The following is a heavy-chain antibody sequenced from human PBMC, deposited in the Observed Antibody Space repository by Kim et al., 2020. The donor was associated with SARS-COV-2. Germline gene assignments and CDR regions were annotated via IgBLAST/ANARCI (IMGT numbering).Heavy chain of an antibody. V-gene: IGHV4-4*07. Sequence: SETLSLTCTISGGITSTDYWSWIRQPAGKRLEWLGRLYNTGSFNYNPSVMDRVTMSLDTATNQFSLRLNYVTAADTALYYCAKATVKCVKRICFEGAFVYWGQGTMVTVSS. CDR1: GGITSTDY. D-gene: IGHD3-3*01. J-gene: IGHJ3*01. CDR3: AKATVKCVKRICFEGAFVY. CDR2: LYNTGSF.